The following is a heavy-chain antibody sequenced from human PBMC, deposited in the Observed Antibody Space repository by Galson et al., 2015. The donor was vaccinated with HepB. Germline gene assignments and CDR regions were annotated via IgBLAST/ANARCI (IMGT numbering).Heavy chain of an antibody. D-gene: IGHD4-17*01. CDR1: GFTFSDYY. Sequence: SLRLSCAASGFTFSDYYMSWIRQAPGKGLEWIAYVSSNTIYTNYADSVKGRFTVSRDNVKNSISLQMNRLSVEDTAMYYCARVADSHYGDHTHFDSWGQGALVTVSS. V-gene: IGHV3-11*06. CDR2: VSSNTIYT. CDR3: ARVADSHYGDHTHFDS. J-gene: IGHJ4*02.